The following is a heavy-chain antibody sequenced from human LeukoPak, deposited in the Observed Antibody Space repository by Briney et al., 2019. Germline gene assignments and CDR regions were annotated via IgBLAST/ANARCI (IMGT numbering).Heavy chain of an antibody. CDR3: ARGVSDY. CDR1: GGSISSYY. J-gene: IGHJ4*02. CDR2: IYHSGST. Sequence: SETLSLTCTVSGGSISSYYWSWIRQPPGKGLEWIGYIYHSGSTYYNPSLKSRVTISVDRSKNQFSLKLSSVTAADTAVYYCARGVSDYWGQGTLVTVSS. D-gene: IGHD3-10*01. V-gene: IGHV4-59*12.